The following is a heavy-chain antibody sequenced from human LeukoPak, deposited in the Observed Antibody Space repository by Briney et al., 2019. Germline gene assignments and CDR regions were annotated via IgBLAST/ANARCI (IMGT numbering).Heavy chain of an antibody. CDR3: ARPHESPYYNGPFDP. CDR2: IYYSGST. CDR1: GGSISSYY. Sequence: SETLFLTCTVSGGSISSYYWSWIRQPPGKGLEWIGYIYYSGSTNYNPSLKSRVTISADTSKNQFSLKLNSVTVADTAVYYCARPHESPYYNGPFDPWGQGTLVTVSS. D-gene: IGHD3-10*01. V-gene: IGHV4-59*08. J-gene: IGHJ5*02.